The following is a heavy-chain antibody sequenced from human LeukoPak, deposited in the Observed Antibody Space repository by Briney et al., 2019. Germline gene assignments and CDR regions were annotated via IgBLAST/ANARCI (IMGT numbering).Heavy chain of an antibody. CDR1: RYTFTSYY. CDR2: INPSGGST. J-gene: IGHJ4*02. Sequence: ASVTVSCKASRYTFTSYYMHWVRQAPEQGLEWMGIINPSGGSTSYAQKFQGRVTMTRDTSTSTVYMELSSLRSEDTAVYYCARFSSSFRGIDYWGQGTLVTVSS. CDR3: ARFSSSFRGIDY. D-gene: IGHD6-13*01. V-gene: IGHV1-46*01.